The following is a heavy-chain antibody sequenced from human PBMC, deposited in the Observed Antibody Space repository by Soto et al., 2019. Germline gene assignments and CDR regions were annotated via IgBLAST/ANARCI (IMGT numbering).Heavy chain of an antibody. Sequence: ASVKVSCKASGGTFSSYAISWVRQAPGQGLEWMGGIIPIFGTANYAQKFQGRVTITADESTSTAYMELSSLRSEDTAVYYCASRGPRDCSSTSCYDAVPEDSDYWGQGTLVTVSS. D-gene: IGHD2-2*01. V-gene: IGHV1-69*13. CDR1: GGTFSSYA. J-gene: IGHJ4*02. CDR3: ASRGPRDCSSTSCYDAVPEDSDY. CDR2: IIPIFGTA.